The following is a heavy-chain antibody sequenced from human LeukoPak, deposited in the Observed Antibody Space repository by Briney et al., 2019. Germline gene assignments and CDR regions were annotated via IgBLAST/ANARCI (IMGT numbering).Heavy chain of an antibody. CDR2: IKSKIDGGTT. Sequence: GGSLRLSCAASGFTFSNAWMSWVRQAPGKGLEWVGRIKSKIDGGTTDYAAPLKGRFTISRDDSKNMLSLQMNNLKTEDTGVYYCTSVLFFQWHLVRWGQGILVTVSS. CDR3: TSVLFFQWHLVR. CDR1: GFTFSNAW. V-gene: IGHV3-15*01. D-gene: IGHD6-13*01. J-gene: IGHJ4*02.